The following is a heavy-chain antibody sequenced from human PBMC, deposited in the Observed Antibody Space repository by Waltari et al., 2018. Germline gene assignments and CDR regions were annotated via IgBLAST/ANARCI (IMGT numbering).Heavy chain of an antibody. V-gene: IGHV4-39*01. CDR3: ATYIGASLGTAAFDV. CDR1: VGAITSNRHY. Sequence: QLQLQESGPGLVKPSETLSLTCRVSVGAITSNRHYWGWIRQPPGQGLQWIATVSYTGATYSSPSLESRVTISRDTSKNQVSLKLGSVTAADTAVYYCATYIGASLGTAAFDVWGQGTMLTVSS. CDR2: VSYTGAT. D-gene: IGHD5-12*01. J-gene: IGHJ3*01.